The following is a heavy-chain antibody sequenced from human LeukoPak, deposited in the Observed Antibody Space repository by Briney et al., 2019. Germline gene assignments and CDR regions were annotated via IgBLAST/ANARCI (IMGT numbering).Heavy chain of an antibody. V-gene: IGHV3-23*01. J-gene: IGHJ4*02. CDR3: AKGLGYSYGQGYFDY. CDR2: ISDSGGST. Sequence: TGGSLRLSCAVSGFTFSIYGMSWVRQAPGKGLEWVSAISDSGGSTYYADSVKGRFTISRDNSKNTLYLQMNSLRAEDTAVYYCAKGLGYSYGQGYFDYWGQGTLVTVSS. CDR1: GFTFSIYG. D-gene: IGHD5-18*01.